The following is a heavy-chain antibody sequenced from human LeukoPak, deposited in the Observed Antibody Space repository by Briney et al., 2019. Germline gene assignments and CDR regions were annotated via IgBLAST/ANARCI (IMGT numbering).Heavy chain of an antibody. CDR3: AIGEMATKTHSYFDY. D-gene: IGHD5-24*01. V-gene: IGHV4-30-4*08. CDR2: IYYSGST. Sequence: SQTLSLTCTVSGGSISSGDYYWGWIRQSPGESLEWIGDIYYSGSTYYNTSLKSRLTVSLDTSKNQFSLKLSSVTSAVTAVSDCAIGEMATKTHSYFDYWRQGTLVTVAS. J-gene: IGHJ4*02. CDR1: GGSISSGDYY.